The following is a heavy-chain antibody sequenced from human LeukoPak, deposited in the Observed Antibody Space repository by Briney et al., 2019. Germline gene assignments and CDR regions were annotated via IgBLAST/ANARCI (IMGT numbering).Heavy chain of an antibody. CDR3: IRTLIVATFPYMDV. J-gene: IGHJ6*03. V-gene: IGHV3-74*01. Sequence: GGSLRLSCAASGFTFSSYWMHWVRQAPGKGLVWVSRVNSDGTGTTYADSVEGRFTISRDNAKNTVYLQMHSLRAEDTAIYYCIRTLIVATFPYMDVWGNVTTDTVSS. CDR1: GFTFSSYW. CDR2: VNSDGTGT. D-gene: IGHD5-12*01.